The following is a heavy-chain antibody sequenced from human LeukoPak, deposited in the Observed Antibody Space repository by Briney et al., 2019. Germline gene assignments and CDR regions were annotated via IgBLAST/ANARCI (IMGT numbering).Heavy chain of an antibody. V-gene: IGHV4-39*01. CDR3: ARHNPYSSSWPFFDY. J-gene: IGHJ4*02. CDR2: IYYSGST. D-gene: IGHD6-13*01. Sequence: SETLSLTCTVSGGSISSSSYYWRWIRQPPGKGLEWIGSIYYSGSTYYNPSLKSRVTVSVDTSENQFSLKLSSVTAADTAVYYCARHNPYSSSWPFFDYWGQGSLVAISS. CDR1: GGSISSSSYY.